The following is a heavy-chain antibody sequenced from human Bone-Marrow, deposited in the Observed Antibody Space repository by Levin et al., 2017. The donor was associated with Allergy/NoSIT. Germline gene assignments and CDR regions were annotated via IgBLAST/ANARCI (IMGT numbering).Heavy chain of an antibody. CDR1: GFTFSSYA. Sequence: GGSLRLSCAASGFTFSSYAMSWVRQAPGKGLEWVSAISGSGGSTYYADSVKGQFTISRDNSKNTLYLQMNSLRAEDTAVYYCAKDPCITGTHGHDYWGQGTLVTVSS. CDR3: AKDPCITGTHGHDY. V-gene: IGHV3-23*01. J-gene: IGHJ4*02. D-gene: IGHD1-20*01. CDR2: ISGSGGST.